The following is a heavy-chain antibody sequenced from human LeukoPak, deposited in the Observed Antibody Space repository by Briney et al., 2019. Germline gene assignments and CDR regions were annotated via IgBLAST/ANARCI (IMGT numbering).Heavy chain of an antibody. CDR3: ARDDFRGSYSY. D-gene: IGHD1-26*01. V-gene: IGHV3-48*03. CDR2: ITGSGGST. J-gene: IGHJ4*02. Sequence: PGGSLRLSCAASGFTFSSYEMNWVRQAPGKGLEWVSAITGSGGSTYYADSVKGRFTISRDNAKNSLYLQMNSLRAEDTAVYYCARDDFRGSYSYWGQGTLVTVSS. CDR1: GFTFSSYE.